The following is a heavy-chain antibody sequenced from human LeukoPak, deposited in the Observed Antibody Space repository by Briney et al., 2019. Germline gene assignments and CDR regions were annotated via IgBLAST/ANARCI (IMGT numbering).Heavy chain of an antibody. CDR2: INPNSGGT. J-gene: IGHJ4*02. CDR1: GYTFTGYY. CDR3: ARDGSGIVVVPAAY. D-gene: IGHD2-2*01. V-gene: IGHV1-2*02. Sequence: ASVTVSCKASGYTFTGYYMHWVRQAPGQGLEWMGWINPNSGGTNYAQKFQGRVTMTRDTSISTAYMELSRLRSDDTAVYYCARDGSGIVVVPAAYWGQGTPVTVSS.